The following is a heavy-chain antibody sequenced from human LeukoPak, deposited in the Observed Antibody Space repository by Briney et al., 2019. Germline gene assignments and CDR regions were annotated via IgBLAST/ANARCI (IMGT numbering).Heavy chain of an antibody. J-gene: IGHJ5*02. D-gene: IGHD1-14*01. CDR1: GGSFSDYF. CDR3: VRGRPGGWFDP. CDR2: VNHGGTT. V-gene: IGHV4-34*01. Sequence: PSETLSLTCAVSGGSFSDYFWNWIRQPPGKGLEWIGEVNHGGTTNYNRSLKSRIAISVDTSKNQVSLKLTSMTAADTAVYYCVRGRPGGWFDPWGQGTLVTVSS.